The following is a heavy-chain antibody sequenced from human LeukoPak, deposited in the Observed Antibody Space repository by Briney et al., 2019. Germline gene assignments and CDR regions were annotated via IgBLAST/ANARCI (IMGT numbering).Heavy chain of an antibody. D-gene: IGHD5-18*01. CDR3: ARGGYPGAFDI. V-gene: IGHV4-34*01. CDR2: INHSGST. Sequence: SETLSLTCAVYGGSFSGCYWSWIRQPPGKGLEWIGEINHSGSTNYNPSLKSRVTISVDTSKNQFSLKLSSVTAADTAVYYCARGGYPGAFDIWGQGTMVTVSS. J-gene: IGHJ3*02. CDR1: GGSFSGCY.